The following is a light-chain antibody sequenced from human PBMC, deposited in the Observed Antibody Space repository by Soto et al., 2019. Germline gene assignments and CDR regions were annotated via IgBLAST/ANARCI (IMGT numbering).Light chain of an antibody. J-gene: IGLJ2*01. V-gene: IGLV2-14*01. CDR2: EVR. CDR1: MRDIGAYNL. Sequence: QSVLTQPASVSGSPGQSITIFCAGTMRDIGAYNLVSWYQQHPGRAPQLIIYEVRNRPSGSSFRFSGSKSGNTASLTISGPQAEDEADYYCSSFTSRSSLIFGGGTKVTVL. CDR3: SSFTSRSSLI.